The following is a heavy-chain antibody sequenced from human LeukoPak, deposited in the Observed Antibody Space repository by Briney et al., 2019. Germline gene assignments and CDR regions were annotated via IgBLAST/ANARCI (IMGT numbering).Heavy chain of an antibody. D-gene: IGHD1-26*01. CDR3: AKDAVAPGSSGDYFDY. J-gene: IGHJ4*02. CDR2: ITGNGGRT. CDR1: GFTFSSNA. V-gene: IGHV3-23*01. Sequence: GGSLRLSCAASGFTFSSNAMSWVRQAPGKGLEWVSVITGNGGRTYYADSVKGRFTVSRDNSKNTLSLQMNSLRAEDTAVYYCAKDAVAPGSSGDYFDYWGQGTLATVSS.